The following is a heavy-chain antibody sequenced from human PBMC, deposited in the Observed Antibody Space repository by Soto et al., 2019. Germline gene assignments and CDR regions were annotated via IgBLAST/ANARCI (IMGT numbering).Heavy chain of an antibody. V-gene: IGHV4-31*03. D-gene: IGHD6-13*01. J-gene: IGHJ5*01. CDR2: IHYSGST. Sequence: QVQLQESGPGLVEPSQTLSLTCTVSGGSISGEGYYWSWIRQYSGRGLEWIGYIHYSGSTYYNPSLNFRFIISVGTSKTRFFLNLSSVLAADTAGYYCARAWTATAGWANWFDCWGQGTLVTVSS. CDR3: ARAWTATAGWANWFDC. CDR1: GGSISGEGYY.